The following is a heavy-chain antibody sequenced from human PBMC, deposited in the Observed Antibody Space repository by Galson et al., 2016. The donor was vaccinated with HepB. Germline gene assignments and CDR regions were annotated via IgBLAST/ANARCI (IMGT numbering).Heavy chain of an antibody. CDR2: IFYSGSA. CDR3: ARRFFLGVYFDS. D-gene: IGHD3-16*01. J-gene: IGHJ4*02. V-gene: IGHV4-31*03. CDR1: GDSISSGGYY. Sequence: TLSLTCTVSGDSISSGGYYWSWIRHHPGKGLEWIGYIFYSGSAYYNPSLKSRLTMSVDTSKNQFSLQLSSVTAADTAVYYCARRFFLGVYFDSWGQGALVIVSS.